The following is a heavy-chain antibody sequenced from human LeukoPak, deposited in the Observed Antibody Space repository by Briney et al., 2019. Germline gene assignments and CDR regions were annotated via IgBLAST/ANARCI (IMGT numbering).Heavy chain of an antibody. V-gene: IGHV4-4*07. CDR3: VRGRRDKFGFGHFDY. D-gene: IGHD3-16*01. CDR2: IYTSGST. CDR1: GGSMNTHY. Sequence: PSETLSLTCSVSGGSMNTHYWNWIRQPAGKGLEWIGRIYTSGSTNHNPSLKSRVIMSLDTSKSQFSLSLSSVTAADTAVYYCVRGRRDKFGFGHFDYWGQGILVTVSS. J-gene: IGHJ4*02.